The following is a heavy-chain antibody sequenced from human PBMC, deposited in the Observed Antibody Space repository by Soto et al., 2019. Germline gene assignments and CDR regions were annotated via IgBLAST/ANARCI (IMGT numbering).Heavy chain of an antibody. CDR3: ARMATPGYYYDSSGYYYDY. CDR2: ISSSSSYI. D-gene: IGHD3-22*01. V-gene: IGHV3-21*01. CDR1: GFTFSSYS. J-gene: IGHJ4*02. Sequence: GSLRLSCAASGFTFSSYSMNWARQAPGKGLEWVSSISSSSSYIYYADSVKGRFTISRDNAKNSLYLQMNSLRAEDTAVYYCARMATPGYYYDSSGYYYDYWGQGTLVTVSS.